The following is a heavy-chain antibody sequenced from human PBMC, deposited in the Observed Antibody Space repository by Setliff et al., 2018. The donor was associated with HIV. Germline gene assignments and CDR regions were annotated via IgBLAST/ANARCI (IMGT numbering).Heavy chain of an antibody. J-gene: IGHJ4*02. CDR1: GGFISTSH. D-gene: IGHD5-18*01. Sequence: SETLSLTCSVSGGFISTSHWSWIRQPPGKRLAWIGYIYKSGSTNYNASLKIRVTISADTSKNKFSLKLRSVTAADTAGYYCGRLSDKAMASFDSWGQGTLVTVSS. CDR2: IYKSGST. V-gene: IGHV4-59*08. CDR3: GRLSDKAMASFDS.